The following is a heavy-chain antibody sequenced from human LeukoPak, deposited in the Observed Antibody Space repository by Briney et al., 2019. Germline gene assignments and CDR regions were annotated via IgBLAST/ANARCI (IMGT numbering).Heavy chain of an antibody. D-gene: IGHD2-21*02. J-gene: IGHJ5*02. CDR2: ISYDGSNK. CDR1: GFTFSSYV. CDR3: AKAFVVVTATRFDP. Sequence: PGRSLRLSCAASGFTFSSYVMHWVREAPGKGLEWVAVISYDGSNKYYADSVKGRFTISRDNSKNTLYLQMNSLRAEDTAVYYCAKAFVVVTATRFDPWGQGTLVTVSS. V-gene: IGHV3-30*18.